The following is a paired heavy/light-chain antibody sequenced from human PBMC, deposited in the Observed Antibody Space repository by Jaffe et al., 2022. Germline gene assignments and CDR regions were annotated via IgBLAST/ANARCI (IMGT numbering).Light chain of an antibody. CDR3: MQSIQLRYT. J-gene: IGKJ2*01. Sequence: DIVMTQTPLSLSVTPGQPASISCKSSQSLLHSDGKTYLYWYLQKPGQSPQLLIYEVSNRFSGVPDRFSGSGSGTDFTLKISRVEAEDVGVYYCMQSIQLRYTFGQGTKLEIK. CDR2: EVS. V-gene: IGKV2D-29*02. CDR1: QSLLHSDGKTY.
Heavy chain of an antibody. Sequence: QVQLVQSGAEVKKPGSSVKVSCKASGGTFSSYAISWVRQAPGQGLEWMGGIIPIFGTANYAQKFQGRVTITTDESTSTAYMELSSLRSEDTAVYYCARSKPYCELRYFDWSHPCYYMDVWGKGTTVTVSS. D-gene: IGHD3-9*01. V-gene: IGHV1-69*05. CDR2: IIPIFGTA. CDR3: ARSKPYCELRYFDWSHPCYYMDV. J-gene: IGHJ6*03. CDR1: GGTFSSYA.